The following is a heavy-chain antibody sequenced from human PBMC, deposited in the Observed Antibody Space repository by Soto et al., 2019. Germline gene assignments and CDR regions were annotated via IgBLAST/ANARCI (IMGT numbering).Heavy chain of an antibody. CDR3: ARVDHRGYFSVLTDF. CDR1: RGSITCGAHY. D-gene: IGHD3-10*02. V-gene: IGHV4-31*03. CDR2: IYDSADMY. J-gene: IGHJ4*02. Sequence: PSETLSLTCTVSRGSITCGAHYWGWIRQYPVNGLECIDHIYDSADMYFYNTSPTTRATISADTPRIQFFLILSSLTAADKAVCYCARVDHRGYFSVLTDFWGQGILVTVS.